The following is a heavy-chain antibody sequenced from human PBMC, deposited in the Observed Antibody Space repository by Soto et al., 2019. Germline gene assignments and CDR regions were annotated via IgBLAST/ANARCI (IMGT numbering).Heavy chain of an antibody. V-gene: IGHV1-2*02. CDR1: GYTFTGYY. J-gene: IGHJ6*02. D-gene: IGHD1-26*01. CDR3: ASASGSYFGGHYYYYYGMDV. CDR2: INPNSGGT. Sequence: ASVKVSCKASGYTFTGYYMHWVRQAPGQGLEWMGWINPNSGGTNYAQKFQGRVTMTRDTSISTAYMELSRLRSDDTAVYYCASASGSYFGGHYYYYYGMDVWGQGTTVTVSS.